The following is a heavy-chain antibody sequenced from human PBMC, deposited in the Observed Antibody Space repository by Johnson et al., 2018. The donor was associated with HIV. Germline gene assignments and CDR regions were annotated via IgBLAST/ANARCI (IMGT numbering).Heavy chain of an antibody. V-gene: IGHV3-20*04. Sequence: EMQLVESGGGVVRPGGSLRLSCAAFGFTFDDYGMSWVRQAPEKGLEWVSGINWNGGSTGYADSVKGRFTISRDNSKNTLYLQMNSLRAEDTAVYFCARDGDYYDSNGGDAFDIWGQGTMVTVSS. D-gene: IGHD3-22*01. CDR1: GFTFDDYG. J-gene: IGHJ3*02. CDR3: ARDGDYYDSNGGDAFDI. CDR2: INWNGGST.